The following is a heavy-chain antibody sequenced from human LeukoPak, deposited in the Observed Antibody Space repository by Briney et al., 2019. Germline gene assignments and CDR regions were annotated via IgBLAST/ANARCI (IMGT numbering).Heavy chain of an antibody. CDR2: IYTSGST. Sequence: ASETLSLTCTVPGGSISSYYWSWIRQPAGKGLEWIGRIYTSGSTNYNPSLKSRVTMSVDTSNNQFSLKLSSVTAADTAVYYCARVGRTGSGSYYSYFDYGGQGTLVTVSS. D-gene: IGHD3-10*01. V-gene: IGHV4-4*07. J-gene: IGHJ4*02. CDR1: GGSISSYY. CDR3: ARVGRTGSGSYYSYFDY.